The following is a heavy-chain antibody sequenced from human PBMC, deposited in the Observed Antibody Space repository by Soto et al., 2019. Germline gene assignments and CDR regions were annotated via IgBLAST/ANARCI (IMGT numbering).Heavy chain of an antibody. CDR3: ARRNDFWSGYHTSGYYYYFGMYV. CDR1: GGSISSSSYY. J-gene: IGHJ6*02. Sequence: PSEKLSVTYTVSGGSISSSSYYWGWIRQPPGKGLEWIGSIYYSGSTYYNPSLKSRVTISVDTSKNQFSLKLSSVTAADTAVYYCARRNDFWSGYHTSGYYYYFGMYVLGQGITVT. D-gene: IGHD3-3*01. V-gene: IGHV4-39*01. CDR2: IYYSGST.